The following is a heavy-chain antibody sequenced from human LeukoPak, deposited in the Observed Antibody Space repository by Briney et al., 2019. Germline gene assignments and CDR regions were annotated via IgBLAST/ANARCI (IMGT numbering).Heavy chain of an antibody. CDR3: ARGSPTYYYDSSGYSP. Sequence: ASVKVSCKASGYTFTSYGISWVRQALGQGLEWMGWISAYNGNTNYAQKLQGRVTMTTDTSTSTAYMELRSLRSDDTAVYYCARGSPTYYYDSSGYSPWGQGTLVTVSS. D-gene: IGHD3-22*01. CDR2: ISAYNGNT. J-gene: IGHJ5*02. CDR1: GYTFTSYG. V-gene: IGHV1-18*01.